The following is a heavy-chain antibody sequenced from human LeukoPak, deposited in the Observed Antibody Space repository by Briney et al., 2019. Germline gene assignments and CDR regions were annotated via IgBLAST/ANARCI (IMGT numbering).Heavy chain of an antibody. CDR1: GGSISSSSYY. Sequence: SETLSLTCTVSGGSISSSSYYWGWIRKPPGKGLEWIGNIYYSGSTYYNPSLKSRVTISVDTSKNQFSLKLSSVTAADTAVYYCARGRGSSWYYFDYWGQGTLVTVSS. D-gene: IGHD6-13*01. J-gene: IGHJ4*02. V-gene: IGHV4-39*07. CDR2: IYYSGST. CDR3: ARGRGSSWYYFDY.